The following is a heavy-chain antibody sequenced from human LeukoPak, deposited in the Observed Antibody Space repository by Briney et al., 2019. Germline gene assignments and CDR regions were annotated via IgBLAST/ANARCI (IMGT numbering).Heavy chain of an antibody. CDR2: IAYTGT. V-gene: IGHV3-23*01. J-gene: IGHJ4*02. CDR1: GFTFSDYA. Sequence: GGSLRLSCAASGFTFSDYAMNWVRQAPGKGLEWVSSIAYTGTYYADSVKGRFIVSRDDSKSMLFLQMNSLRAEDTAVYFCVNRFFSEFWGQGILVTVSS. D-gene: IGHD3-10*01. CDR3: VNRFFSEF.